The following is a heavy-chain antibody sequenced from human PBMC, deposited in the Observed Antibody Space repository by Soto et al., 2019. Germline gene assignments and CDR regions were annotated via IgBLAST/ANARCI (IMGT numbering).Heavy chain of an antibody. CDR3: ARDKISYSSSPYYYYYGMDV. D-gene: IGHD6-6*01. J-gene: IGHJ6*02. Sequence: SQTLSLTCAISGDSVSSNSAAWNWIRQSPSRGLEWLGRTYYRSKWYNDYAVSVKSRITINPDTSKNQFSLQLNSVTPEDTAVYYCARDKISYSSSPYYYYYGMDVWGQGTTVTVSS. CDR2: TYYRSKWYN. CDR1: GDSVSSNSAA. V-gene: IGHV6-1*01.